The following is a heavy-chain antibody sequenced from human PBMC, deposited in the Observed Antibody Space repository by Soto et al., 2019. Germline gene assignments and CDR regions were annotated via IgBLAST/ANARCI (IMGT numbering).Heavy chain of an antibody. Sequence: SETLSLTCTVSGGSISSGDYYWSWIRQPPGKGLEWIGYIYYSGSTYYNPSLKSRVTISVDTSKNQFSLKLSSVTAADTAVYYCARGRLAARLIGWFDPWGQGTLVTVSS. D-gene: IGHD6-6*01. CDR3: ARGRLAARLIGWFDP. J-gene: IGHJ5*02. CDR2: IYYSGST. CDR1: GGSISSGDYY. V-gene: IGHV4-30-4*01.